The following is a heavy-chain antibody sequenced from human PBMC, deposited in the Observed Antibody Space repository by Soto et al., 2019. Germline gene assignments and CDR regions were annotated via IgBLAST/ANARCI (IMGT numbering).Heavy chain of an antibody. CDR1: GFTFSSYG. J-gene: IGHJ4*02. V-gene: IGHV3-30*18. CDR2: ISYDGSNK. Sequence: PVGSLRLSCAASGFTFSSYGMHWVRQAPGKGLEWVAVISYDGSNKYYADSVKGRFTISRDNSKNTLYLQMNSLRAEDTAVYYCAKDHISQPYYDFWSGYYTGMEGFDYWGQGTLVTVSS. D-gene: IGHD3-3*01. CDR3: AKDHISQPYYDFWSGYYTGMEGFDY.